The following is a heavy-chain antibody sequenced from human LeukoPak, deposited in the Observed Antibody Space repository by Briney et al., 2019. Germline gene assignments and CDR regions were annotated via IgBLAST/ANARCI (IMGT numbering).Heavy chain of an antibody. D-gene: IGHD3-16*02. CDR1: GGSISTYS. Sequence: SETLSLTCTVSGGSISTYSWSWIRQPPGQGLEWIGYIYYSGSTNYNPSLKSRVTMSVDTSKNQFSPKVSSVTAADTAVYYCARASSAFDYWGQGTLVTVSS. J-gene: IGHJ4*02. V-gene: IGHV4-59*01. CDR2: IYYSGST. CDR3: ARASSAFDY.